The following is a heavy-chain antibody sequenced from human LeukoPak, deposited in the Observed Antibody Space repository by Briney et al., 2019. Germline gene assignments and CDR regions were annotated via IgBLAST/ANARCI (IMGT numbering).Heavy chain of an antibody. D-gene: IGHD5-18*01. CDR2: IKQDGSEK. Sequence: GGSLRLSCVASGFAFSSYAMSWVRQAPGKGLEWVANIKQDGSEKYYVDSVKGRFTISRDNAKNSLYLQMNSLRAEDTTVYYCARGYSYLFDYWGQGTLVTVSS. CDR1: GFAFSSYA. CDR3: ARGYSYLFDY. V-gene: IGHV3-7*01. J-gene: IGHJ4*02.